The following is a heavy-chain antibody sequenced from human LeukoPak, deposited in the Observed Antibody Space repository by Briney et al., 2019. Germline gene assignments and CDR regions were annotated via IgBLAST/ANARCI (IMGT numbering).Heavy chain of an antibody. CDR2: INHSGST. CDR3: ARASAYSSSWAYFDY. V-gene: IGHV4-34*01. Sequence: SETLSLTCAVYGGSFSGYYWSWIRQPPGKGLEWIGEINHSGSTNYNPSLKSRVTISVDTSKNQFSLKLSSVTAADTAVYYCARASAYSSSWAYFDYWGQGTLFTVSS. CDR1: GGSFSGYY. D-gene: IGHD6-13*01. J-gene: IGHJ4*02.